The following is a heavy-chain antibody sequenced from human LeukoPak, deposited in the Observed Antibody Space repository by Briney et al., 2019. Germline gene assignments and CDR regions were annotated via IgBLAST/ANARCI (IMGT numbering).Heavy chain of an antibody. D-gene: IGHD6-13*01. V-gene: IGHV3-74*01. CDR1: GFTFSSYW. J-gene: IGHJ5*02. Sequence: GGSLRLSCAASGFTFSSYWMHWVRQAPGKGLVWVSRINSDGSSTSYADSVKGRFTISRDNAKNTLYPQMNSLRAEDTAVYYCASDLTSGIAAAGNAWFDPWGQGTLVTVSS. CDR2: INSDGSST. CDR3: ASDLTSGIAAAGNAWFDP.